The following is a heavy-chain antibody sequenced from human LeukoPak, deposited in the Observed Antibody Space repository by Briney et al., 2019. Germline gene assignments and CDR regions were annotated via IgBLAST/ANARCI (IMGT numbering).Heavy chain of an antibody. V-gene: IGHV4-34*01. J-gene: IGHJ5*02. Sequence: SETLSLTCAVYGGSFSGYYWSWIRQPPGKGLEWIGEINHSGSTNYNPSLKSRVTISVDTSKNQFSLKLSSVTAADTAVYYCARREWIQLTGWFDPWGQGTLVTVSS. CDR2: INHSGST. CDR3: ARREWIQLTGWFDP. D-gene: IGHD5-18*01. CDR1: GGSFSGYY.